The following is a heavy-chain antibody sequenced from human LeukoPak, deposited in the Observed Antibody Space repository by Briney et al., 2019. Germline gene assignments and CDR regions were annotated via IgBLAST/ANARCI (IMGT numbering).Heavy chain of an antibody. CDR3: ARELTVTTEGYYYYGMDV. CDR2: INHSGST. D-gene: IGHD4-17*01. V-gene: IGHV4-34*01. J-gene: IGHJ6*02. CDR1: GGSISSYY. Sequence: PSETLSLTCTVSGGSISSYYWSWIRQPPGKGLEWIGEINHSGSTNYNPSLKSRVTISVDTSKNQFSLKLSSVTAADTAVYYCARELTVTTEGYYYYGMDVWGQGTTVTVSS.